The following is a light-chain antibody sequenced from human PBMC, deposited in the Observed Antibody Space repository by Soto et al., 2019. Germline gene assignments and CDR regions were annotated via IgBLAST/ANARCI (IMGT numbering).Light chain of an antibody. V-gene: IGKV1-6*01. CDR3: LQDYDYPWT. Sequence: AIQMTQSPSSLSASVGDRFAITCRASQGIRNDLGWYQQKPGKTPNLLIYGASTLQRGVPSRFSGSGSGTDFTLTINSLQAEDFATYYCLQDYDYPWTFGQGTKVDIK. J-gene: IGKJ1*01. CDR1: QGIRND. CDR2: GAS.